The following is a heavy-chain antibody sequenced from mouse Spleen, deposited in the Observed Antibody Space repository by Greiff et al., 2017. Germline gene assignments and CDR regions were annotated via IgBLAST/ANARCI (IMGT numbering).Heavy chain of an antibody. V-gene: IGHV5-9-3*01. Sequence: EVQGVESGGGLVKLGGSLKLSCAASGFTFSSYAMSWVRQTPEKRLEWVATISSGGGNTYYPDSVKGRFTISRDNAKNTLYLQMSSLKSEDTAMYYCARQGYRYDKDAMDYWGQGTSVTVSS. D-gene: IGHD2-14*01. CDR2: ISSGGGNT. CDR3: ARQGYRYDKDAMDY. CDR1: GFTFSSYA. J-gene: IGHJ4*01.